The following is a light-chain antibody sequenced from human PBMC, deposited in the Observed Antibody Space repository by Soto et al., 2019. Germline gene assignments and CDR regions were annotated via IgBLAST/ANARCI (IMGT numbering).Light chain of an antibody. CDR3: QQSYSTPRT. CDR2: AAS. J-gene: IGKJ1*01. V-gene: IGKV1-39*01. Sequence: DIQMSQSPYSLSACVGDRVTITCRASQSISSYLNWYQQKPGKAPKLLIYAASSLQSGVPSRFSGSGSGTDFTLTISSLQPEDFATYYCQQSYSTPRTFGQGTKVDI. CDR1: QSISSY.